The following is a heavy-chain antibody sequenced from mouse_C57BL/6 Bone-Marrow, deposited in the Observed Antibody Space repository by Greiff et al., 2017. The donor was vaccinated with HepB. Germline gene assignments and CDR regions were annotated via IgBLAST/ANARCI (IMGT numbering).Heavy chain of an antibody. D-gene: IGHD5-1*01. V-gene: IGHV6-6*01. Sequence: EVQLVESGGGLVQPGGSMKLSCAASGFTFSDAWMDWVRQSPEKGLEWVAEIRNKANNHATYYAESVIGRFTISRDDSKSSVYLQMNSLRAEDTGIYYCTRPLTSHFDYWGQGTTLTVSS. CDR2: IRNKANNHAT. CDR3: TRPLTSHFDY. J-gene: IGHJ2*01. CDR1: GFTFSDAW.